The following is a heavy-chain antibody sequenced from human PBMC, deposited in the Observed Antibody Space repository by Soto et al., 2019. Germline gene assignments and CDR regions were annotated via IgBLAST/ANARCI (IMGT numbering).Heavy chain of an antibody. D-gene: IGHD5-18*01. J-gene: IGHJ6*02. CDR1: GDSIRSGNHY. V-gene: IGHV4-30-4*01. CDR2: IYYSGST. Sequence: SETLSLTCTVSGDSIRSGNHYWSWIRQPPGKGLEWIGYIYYSGSTYYSPSLKSRVTISVDTSKNQFSLKLSSMTAADTAVYYCARDRLMATAGTARHYFGLDVWGQGTTVTVSS. CDR3: ARDRLMATAGTARHYFGLDV.